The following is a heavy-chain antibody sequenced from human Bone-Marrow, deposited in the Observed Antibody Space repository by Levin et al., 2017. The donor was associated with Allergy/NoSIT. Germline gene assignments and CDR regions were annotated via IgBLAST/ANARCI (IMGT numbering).Heavy chain of an antibody. CDR2: LSWDDDK. CDR1: GFSLTTAGVA. V-gene: IGHV2-5*02. CDR3: AHSSQAYFGEFSH. D-gene: IGHD3-10*01. Sequence: SGPTLVKPTQTLTLTCSFSGFSLTTAGVAVGWVRQSPGGALEWLALLSWDDDKRYSPSLKGRLSITRDISENEVVLTVTAVDSVDTATYFCAHSSQAYFGEFSHWGQGIPVTVSS. J-gene: IGHJ4*02.